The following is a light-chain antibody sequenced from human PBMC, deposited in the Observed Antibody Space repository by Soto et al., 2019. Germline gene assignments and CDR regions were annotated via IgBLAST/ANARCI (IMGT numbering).Light chain of an antibody. J-gene: IGKJ5*01. CDR1: QGISSY. V-gene: IGKV1-9*01. CDR3: QQLLSYPLT. CDR2: AAS. Sequence: DIQLTQSPSFLSASVGDRVTITCRASQGISSYLAWYQQKPGKAPKLLIYAASTLQSGVPLRFSGSVSGTSFTLTISSLQPEDFATYYCQQLLSYPLTFGQGTRLEIK.